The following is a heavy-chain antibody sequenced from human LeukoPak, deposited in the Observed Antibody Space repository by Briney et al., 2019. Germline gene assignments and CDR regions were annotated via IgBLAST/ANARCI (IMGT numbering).Heavy chain of an antibody. CDR1: GFTFDDYG. J-gene: IGHJ4*02. D-gene: IGHD6-19*01. CDR3: ARGPTTAVAVIPRYFDY. CDR2: INWNGGST. V-gene: IGHV3-20*04. Sequence: GGSLSLSCAASGFTFDDYGMSWVRQAPGKGLEWVSGINWNGGSTGYADSVKGRFTISRDNAKNSLYLQMNSLRAEDTALYYCARGPTTAVAVIPRYFDYWGQGTLVTVSS.